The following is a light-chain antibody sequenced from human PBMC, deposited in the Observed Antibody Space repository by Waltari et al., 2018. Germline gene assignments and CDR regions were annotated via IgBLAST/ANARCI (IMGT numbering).Light chain of an antibody. Sequence: QSGLTQPTSVSGSPGKSITISCTGTSNDVGTYTYVSWYQHHPDRAPLLLIYEVYNRPSGISTRFSGSKSGNTASLTIAGLLAEDEAVYYCSSYTESGARVFGGGTKVTV. CDR1: SNDVGTYTY. J-gene: IGLJ2*01. V-gene: IGLV2-14*01. CDR3: SSYTESGARV. CDR2: EVY.